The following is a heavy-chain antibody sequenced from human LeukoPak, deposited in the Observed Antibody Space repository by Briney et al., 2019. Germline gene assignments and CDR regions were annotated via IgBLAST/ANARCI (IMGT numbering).Heavy chain of an antibody. D-gene: IGHD2-2*01. CDR1: GFTFSSYS. Sequence: PGGSLRLSCAASGFTFSSYSMNWVRQAPGKGLEWVSSISSSSSYIYYADSVKGRFTISRDNSKNTLYLQMNSLRAEDTAVYYCARDPTIIVVVPAAPTFDYWGQGTLVTVSS. J-gene: IGHJ4*02. CDR3: ARDPTIIVVVPAAPTFDY. V-gene: IGHV3-21*01. CDR2: ISSSSSYI.